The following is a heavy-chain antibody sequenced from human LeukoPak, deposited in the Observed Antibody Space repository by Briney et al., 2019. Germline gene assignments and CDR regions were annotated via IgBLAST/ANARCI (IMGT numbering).Heavy chain of an antibody. J-gene: IGHJ2*01. V-gene: IGHV5-51*01. CDR1: GHSFTSYW. CDR3: ARRHYDFWSGYYIDWYFDL. D-gene: IGHD3-3*01. CDR2: IYPGDSDT. Sequence: PGESLKISCKGSGHSFTSYWIGWVRQMPGKGLEWMGIIYPGDSDTRYSPSFQGQVTISADKSISTAYLQWSSLKASDTAMYYCARRHYDFWSGYYIDWYFDLWGRGTLVTVSS.